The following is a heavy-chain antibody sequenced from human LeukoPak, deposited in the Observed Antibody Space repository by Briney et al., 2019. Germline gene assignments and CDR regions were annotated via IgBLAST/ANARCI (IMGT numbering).Heavy chain of an antibody. V-gene: IGHV4-39*07. CDR1: GGSISSSSYY. D-gene: IGHD4-11*01. CDR3: ARDDYSNYQLFDY. Sequence: SETLSLTCTVSGGSISSSSYYWGWIRQPPGKGLEWIGSIYYSGSTYYNPSLKSRVTISVDTSKNQFSLKLSSVTAADTAVYYCARDDYSNYQLFDYWGQGTLVTVSS. CDR2: IYYSGST. J-gene: IGHJ4*02.